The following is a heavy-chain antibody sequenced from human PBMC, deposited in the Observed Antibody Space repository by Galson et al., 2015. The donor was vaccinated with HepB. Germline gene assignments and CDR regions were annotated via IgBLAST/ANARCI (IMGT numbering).Heavy chain of an antibody. Sequence: SLRLSCAASGFRLTDYAMDWVRRAPGKGLEWAAYISSDSRTIHYADSVKGRFTISRDNAKNSVYLQMTNLRGEDTAVYYCVRDRGSGFGGNDVPPFDYWGRGSLVTVSS. J-gene: IGHJ4*02. CDR2: ISSDSRTI. CDR3: VRDRGSGFGGNDVPPFDY. V-gene: IGHV3-48*01. D-gene: IGHD5-12*01. CDR1: GFRLTDYA.